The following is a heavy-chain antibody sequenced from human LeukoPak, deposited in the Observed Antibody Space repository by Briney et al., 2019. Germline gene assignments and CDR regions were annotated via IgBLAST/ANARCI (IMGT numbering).Heavy chain of an antibody. CDR3: ARDGWYTRAYFDY. Sequence: SQTLSLTCTVSGGSISSADYYWSWIRQPPGKGLEWIGYIYYSGSTYYNPSLQRRVIISLDTSKDQFALKLTSVTAADTAVYYCARDGWYTRAYFDYWGQGTLVTVSS. CDR1: GGSISSADYY. V-gene: IGHV4-30-4*01. CDR2: IYYSGST. J-gene: IGHJ4*02. D-gene: IGHD6-19*01.